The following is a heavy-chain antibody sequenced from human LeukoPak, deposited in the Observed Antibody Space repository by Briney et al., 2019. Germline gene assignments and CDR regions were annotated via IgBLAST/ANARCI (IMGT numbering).Heavy chain of an antibody. V-gene: IGHV3-7*03. CDR3: ARVKADRFDP. J-gene: IGHJ5*02. CDR2: IKQDGSEK. Sequence: GGSLKLSCEASGFTFSSYWMSWVRQAPGKGLEWVADIKQDGSEKYYVDSVKGRFTISRDNAKNSLYLQMNSLRAEDTAVYYCARVKADRFDPWGQGTLVTVSS. CDR1: GFTFSSYW.